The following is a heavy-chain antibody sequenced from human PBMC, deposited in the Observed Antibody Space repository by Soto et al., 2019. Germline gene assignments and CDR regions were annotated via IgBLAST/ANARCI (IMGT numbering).Heavy chain of an antibody. D-gene: IGHD2-15*01. V-gene: IGHV3-23*01. CDR1: GFTFRSYD. Sequence: EVQLLESGGGLVQPGGSLRLSCAASGFTFRSYDMSWVRQAPGKGLEWVSGISGGGTNTYYADSVKGRFTISRDNPKNTLYLQMNSLEAEDTAIYYCAKGGGGGRYWGQGILVTVSS. CDR2: ISGGGTNT. J-gene: IGHJ4*02. CDR3: AKGGGGGRY.